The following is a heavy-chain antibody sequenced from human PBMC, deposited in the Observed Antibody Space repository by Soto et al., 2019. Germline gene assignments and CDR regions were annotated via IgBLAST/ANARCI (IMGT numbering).Heavy chain of an antibody. D-gene: IGHD2-15*01. Sequence: EVQLLESGGDLVQPGGSLRLSCAASGFAFSNYAMNWVRQAPGKRLEWVSVISGGGGTTYYADSVKGRFTISRDNSKTTLYLQMSSLTGDDTAVYYCAKEWSQGYYFDYWGQGTLVIVSS. J-gene: IGHJ4*02. V-gene: IGHV3-23*01. CDR1: GFAFSNYA. CDR2: ISGGGGTT. CDR3: AKEWSQGYYFDY.